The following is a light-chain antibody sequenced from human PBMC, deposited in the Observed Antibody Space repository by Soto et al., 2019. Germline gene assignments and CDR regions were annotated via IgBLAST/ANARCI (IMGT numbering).Light chain of an antibody. CDR2: GAT. CDR3: QQLNNWS. J-gene: IGKJ3*01. V-gene: IGKV3-15*01. CDR1: QYVSSN. Sequence: EIVMTQSPAILSASPGERVTLSCRVSQYVSSNLAWYQQKPGQAPRLLIYGATTRATGIPARFSGSGSGTEFTLTISSLQSEDFAVYYCQQLNNWSFGPGTKVDIK.